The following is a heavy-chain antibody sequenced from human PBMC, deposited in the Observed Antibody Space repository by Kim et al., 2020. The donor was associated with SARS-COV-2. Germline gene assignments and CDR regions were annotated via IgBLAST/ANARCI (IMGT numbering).Heavy chain of an antibody. V-gene: IGHV3-48*03. D-gene: IGHD4-4*01. CDR1: GFTFRSFE. CDR2: ITSSGHAL. J-gene: IGHJ3*01. Sequence: GGSLRLSCAASGFTFRSFEMNWVRQAPGKGLEWLSYITSSGHALFYAASVKGRFTISRDNAKNSLYLQMNSLRAEDTAVYYCAREISNTGGDAFDLWGQGTKVTVSS. CDR3: AREISNTGGDAFDL.